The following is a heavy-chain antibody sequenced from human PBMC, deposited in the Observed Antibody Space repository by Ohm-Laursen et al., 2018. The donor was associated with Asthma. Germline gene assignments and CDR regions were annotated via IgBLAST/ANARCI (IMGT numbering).Heavy chain of an antibody. CDR3: ARSVGLTGTTPYYFDY. Sequence: SLRLSCAASGFTFSSYGMHWVRQAPGKGLEWVAVIWYDGSNKYHADSVKGRFTISRDNSKNTLYLQMNSLRAEDTAVYYCARSVGLTGTTPYYFDYWGQGTLVTVSS. V-gene: IGHV3-33*01. D-gene: IGHD1-7*01. J-gene: IGHJ4*02. CDR2: IWYDGSNK. CDR1: GFTFSSYG.